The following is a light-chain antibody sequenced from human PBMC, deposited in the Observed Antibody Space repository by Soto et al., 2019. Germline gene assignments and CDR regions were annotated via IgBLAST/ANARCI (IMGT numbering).Light chain of an antibody. J-gene: IGKJ2*01. Sequence: EIVLTQSPGTLSLSPGERATLSCRASQRVSSSYLAWYQQKPGQARRLLIYGASSRATGIPDRFSGSGSGTDFTLTISRLEPEDFAVYFCQRYGNSPPFTFGQGTKVEI. CDR1: QRVSSSY. CDR2: GAS. CDR3: QRYGNSPPFT. V-gene: IGKV3-20*01.